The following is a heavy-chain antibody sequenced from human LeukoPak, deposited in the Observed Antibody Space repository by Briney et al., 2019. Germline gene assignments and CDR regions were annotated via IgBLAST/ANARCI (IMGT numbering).Heavy chain of an antibody. V-gene: IGHV3-21*01. D-gene: IGHD6-19*01. CDR1: GFTFSSFQ. CDR2: ISSGSTYI. J-gene: IGHJ4*02. CDR3: ARGSGSGWSWGTNYFDY. Sequence: GGSLRLSCVASGFTFSSFQMNWVRQAPGKGLEWVSSISSGSTYIYYADSMKGRFTISRDNAKNSLSLQMNSLRADDTAVYYCARGSGSGWSWGTNYFDYWGQGSLVTVSS.